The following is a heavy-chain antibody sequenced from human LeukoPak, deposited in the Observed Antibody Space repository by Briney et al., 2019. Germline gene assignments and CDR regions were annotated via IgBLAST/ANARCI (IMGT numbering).Heavy chain of an antibody. V-gene: IGHV3-21*01. CDR1: GFTFSSYS. CDR3: ARLQQLSSDYYYGMDV. D-gene: IGHD5-18*01. J-gene: IGHJ6*02. Sequence: GGSLRLSCAASGFTFSSYSMNWVRQAPGKGLEWVSSISSSSSYIYYADSLKGRFTISRDNAKNSLYLQMNSLRAEDTAVYYCARLQQLSSDYYYGMDVWGQGTTVTVSS. CDR2: ISSSSSYI.